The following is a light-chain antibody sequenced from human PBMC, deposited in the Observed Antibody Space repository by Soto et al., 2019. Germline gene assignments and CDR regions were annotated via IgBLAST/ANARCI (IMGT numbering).Light chain of an antibody. CDR1: HSVQSF. Sequence: VMTQSPATLSVSLGERATLSCMASHSVQSFLAWYQQKPGQTPRLLIWGASFRATGVPDRFSGSGSGTEFTLSINSLQSEDAAIYFCHQYDNLWTFGQGTSVEI. J-gene: IGKJ1*01. V-gene: IGKV3-15*01. CDR3: HQYDNLWT. CDR2: GAS.